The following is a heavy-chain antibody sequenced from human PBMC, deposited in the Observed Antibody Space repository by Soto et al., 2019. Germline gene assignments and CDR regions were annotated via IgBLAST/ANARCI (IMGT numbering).Heavy chain of an antibody. V-gene: IGHV1-69*13. CDR1: GGPFSSYA. D-gene: IGHD1-7*01. Sequence: GASVKVSCKASGGPFSSYAISWVRTAPGQGLEWMGGIIPIFGTANYAQKFQGRVTITADESTSTAYMELSSLRSEDTAVYYCARLARWDYTRQVAWFDPWGQGTLVTVSP. CDR2: IIPIFGTA. CDR3: ARLARWDYTRQVAWFDP. J-gene: IGHJ5*02.